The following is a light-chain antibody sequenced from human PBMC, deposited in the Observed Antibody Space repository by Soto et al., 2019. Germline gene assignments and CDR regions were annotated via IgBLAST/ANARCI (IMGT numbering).Light chain of an antibody. CDR3: QYYGNSRIT. V-gene: IGKV3-20*01. CDR1: QTVNSDY. Sequence: LVLTQSPGTLSLSPGERATLSCRASQTVNSDYLTWYQQKPGQAPRLLIYAASSGATGIPDRFSGSGSETDFTLTINRLEPEDFAVYYCQYYGNSRITFGQGTRMEIK. CDR2: AAS. J-gene: IGKJ5*01.